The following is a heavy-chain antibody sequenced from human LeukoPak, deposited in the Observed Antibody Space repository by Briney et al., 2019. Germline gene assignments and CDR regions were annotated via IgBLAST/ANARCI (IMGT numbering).Heavy chain of an antibody. CDR3: AKWAGGDGYSEYCFDY. Sequence: PSETLSLTCTVSGDSISPYYWSWVRQAPGKGLEWVSTFTSTGGGTYYADSVKGRFTISRDNSKNTLYLQMNSLRAEDTAVYYCAKWAGGDGYSEYCFDYWGQGTLVTVSS. D-gene: IGHD5-24*01. CDR1: GDSISPYY. V-gene: IGHV3-23*01. J-gene: IGHJ4*02. CDR2: FTSTGGGT.